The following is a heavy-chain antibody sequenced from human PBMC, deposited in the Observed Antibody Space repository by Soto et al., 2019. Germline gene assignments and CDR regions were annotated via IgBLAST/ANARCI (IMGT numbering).Heavy chain of an antibody. Sequence: PSETLSLTCAVYGGSFSGYYWSWIRQPPGKGLEWIGEINHSGSTNYNPSLKSRVTISVDTSKNQFPLKLSSVTAADTAVYYCASGIEYYDFWSGSYYYYGMDVWGQGTTVTVSS. CDR3: ASGIEYYDFWSGSYYYYGMDV. CDR1: GGSFSGYY. V-gene: IGHV4-34*01. CDR2: INHSGST. D-gene: IGHD3-3*01. J-gene: IGHJ6*02.